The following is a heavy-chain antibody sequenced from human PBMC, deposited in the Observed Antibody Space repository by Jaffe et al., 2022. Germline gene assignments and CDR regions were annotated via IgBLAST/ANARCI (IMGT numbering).Heavy chain of an antibody. V-gene: IGHV4-34*01. CDR1: GGSFSGYY. D-gene: IGHD2-15*01. Sequence: QVQLQQWGAGLLKPSETLSLTCAVYGGSFSGYYWSWIRQPPGKGLEWIGEINHSGSTNYNPSLKSRVTISVDTSKNQFSLKLSSVTAADTAVYYCARSRVGYCSGGSCYQRSPFDYWGQGTLVTVSS. CDR3: ARSRVGYCSGGSCYQRSPFDY. J-gene: IGHJ4*02. CDR2: INHSGST.